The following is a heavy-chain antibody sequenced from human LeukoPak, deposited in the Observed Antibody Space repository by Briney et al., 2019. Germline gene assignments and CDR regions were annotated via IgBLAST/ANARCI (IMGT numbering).Heavy chain of an antibody. CDR3: ARGGTYTPFDY. CDR1: GGSVNTHY. D-gene: IGHD1-26*01. Sequence: PSETLSLTCTISGGSVNTHYWSWIRQPAGKGLEWIGRIYASGTTHFSPSLKSRVTMSVDTSKNQFSLKLSSVTAADTAVYYCARGGTYTPFDYWGQGTLVTVSS. J-gene: IGHJ4*02. CDR2: IYASGTT. V-gene: IGHV4-4*07.